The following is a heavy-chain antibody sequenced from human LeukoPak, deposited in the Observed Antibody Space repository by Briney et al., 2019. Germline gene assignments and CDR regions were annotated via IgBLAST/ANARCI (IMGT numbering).Heavy chain of an antibody. J-gene: IGHJ3*02. D-gene: IGHD3-9*01. CDR2: ISSSGDAI. V-gene: IGHV3-11*04. CDR3: ARGKTSDDIIEDAFDI. Sequence: GGSLRVSCAASGFKFSDYYMTWIRQAPGKGLEWVSYISSSGDAIYYADSVKGRFTISRDNAKNSVYLQMNSLRAEDTAVYYCARGKTSDDIIEDAFDIWGQGTMVAVSS. CDR1: GFKFSDYY.